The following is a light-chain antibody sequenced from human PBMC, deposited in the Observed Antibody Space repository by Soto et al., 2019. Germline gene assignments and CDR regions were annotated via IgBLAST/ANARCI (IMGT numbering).Light chain of an antibody. CDR2: GNS. J-gene: IGLJ1*01. V-gene: IGLV1-40*01. CDR3: QSYDSSLSGYV. Sequence: QSVLTQPPSVSGAPGQRVTISCTESSSNIGAGYDVHWYQQLPGTAPKLLIYGNSNRPSGVPDRFSGSKSGTSASLAITGLQAEDEADYYCQSYDSSLSGYVFGTGTKVTV. CDR1: SSNIGAGYD.